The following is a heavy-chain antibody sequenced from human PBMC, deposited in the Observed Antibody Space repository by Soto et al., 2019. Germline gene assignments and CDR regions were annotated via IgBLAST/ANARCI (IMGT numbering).Heavy chain of an antibody. J-gene: IGHJ6*02. CDR3: TRPEFCISTSCPYDQAYGMDV. CDR2: IKSKTDGGTT. V-gene: IGHV3-15*07. D-gene: IGHD2-2*01. CDR1: GFTFSNAW. Sequence: PGGSLRLSCAASGFTFSNAWMNWVRQAPGKGLEWVGRIKSKTDGGTTDYAAPVKGRFTISRDDSKNTLYLQMNSLKTEDTAVYYCTRPEFCISTSCPYDQAYGMDVWGQGTTVTVS.